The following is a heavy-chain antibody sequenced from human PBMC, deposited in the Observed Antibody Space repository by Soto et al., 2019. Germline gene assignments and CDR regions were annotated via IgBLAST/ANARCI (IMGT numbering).Heavy chain of an antibody. V-gene: IGHV1-18*01. CDR3: ARDGRSVAVAGWATV. Sequence: ASVKVSCKASGYTFTSYGISWVRQAPGQGLEWMGWISAYNGNTNYAQKLQGRVTMTTDTSTSTAYMELRSLRSDDTAVYYCARDGRSVAVAGWATVWGQGTLVTVSS. J-gene: IGHJ4*02. CDR2: ISAYNGNT. D-gene: IGHD6-19*01. CDR1: GYTFTSYG.